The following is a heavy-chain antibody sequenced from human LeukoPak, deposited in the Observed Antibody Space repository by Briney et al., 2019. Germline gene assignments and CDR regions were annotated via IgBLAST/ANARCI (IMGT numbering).Heavy chain of an antibody. Sequence: ASVKVSCKASGYTFTGYYMHWVRQAPGQGLEWMGWINPNSGGTNYAQKFQGRVTMTRDTSISTAYMELSRLRSDDTAVYYCARNPHWNYADYYYYYMDVWGKGTTVTVSS. V-gene: IGHV1-2*02. D-gene: IGHD1-7*01. CDR2: INPNSGGT. CDR3: ARNPHWNYADYYYYYMDV. J-gene: IGHJ6*03. CDR1: GYTFTGYY.